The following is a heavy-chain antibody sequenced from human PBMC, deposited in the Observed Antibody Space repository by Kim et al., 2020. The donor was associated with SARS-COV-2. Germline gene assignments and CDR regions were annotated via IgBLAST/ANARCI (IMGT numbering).Heavy chain of an antibody. CDR2: TSYSGNS. D-gene: IGHD2-2*01. CDR1: GGSIRSGGKF. V-gene: IGHV4-31*03. Sequence: SETLSLTCSVSGGSIRSGGKFWTWIRQHPAKGLEWIGYTSYSGNSHYSPSLRSRVSISLQTSENQFSLELTSVTAADTAVYYCARGQPLDYWGQGILVTV. J-gene: IGHJ4*02. CDR3: ARGQPLDY.